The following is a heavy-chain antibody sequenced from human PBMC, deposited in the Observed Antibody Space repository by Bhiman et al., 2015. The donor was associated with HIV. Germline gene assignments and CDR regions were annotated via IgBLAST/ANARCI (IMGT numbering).Heavy chain of an antibody. Sequence: EVQLVESGGGLLKPGESLRLSCAASGFTFINAWMSWVRQAPGKGLEWVGRIKSKTDGETTDYAAPVKGRFTMSRDAKNTVYLQMNSLKTEDTAVYYCTTGNNNFWSGSRFDYWGQGTLVTVSS. CDR2: IKSKTDGETT. CDR3: TTGNNNFWSGSRFDY. CDR1: GFTFINAW. V-gene: IGHV3-15*01. D-gene: IGHD3-3*01. J-gene: IGHJ4*02.